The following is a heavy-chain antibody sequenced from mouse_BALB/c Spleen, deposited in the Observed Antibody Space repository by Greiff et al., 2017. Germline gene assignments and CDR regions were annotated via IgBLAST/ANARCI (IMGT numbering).Heavy chain of an antibody. D-gene: IGHD2-12*01. CDR3: AREVLQAWFAY. J-gene: IGHJ3*01. CDR1: GYAFTNYL. Sequence: VQLQQSGAELVRPGTSVKVSCKASGYAFTNYLIEWVKQRPGQGLEWIGVINPGSGGTNYNEKFKGKATLTADKSSSTAYMQLSSLTSDDSAVYFCAREVLQAWFAYWGQGTLVTVSA. CDR2: INPGSGGT. V-gene: IGHV1-54*01.